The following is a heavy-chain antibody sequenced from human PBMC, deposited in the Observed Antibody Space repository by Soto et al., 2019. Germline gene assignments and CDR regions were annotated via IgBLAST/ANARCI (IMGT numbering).Heavy chain of an antibody. CDR1: GFMFDNYA. J-gene: IGHJ4*02. CDR3: AKGRYFDTSGGCANY. Sequence: EVKLLESGGGLVPPGASARLSCITSGFMFDNYAMSWVRQSPGRGLEWVAAISGSGHGTVYTQSVQGRFIISRDKSKKTQFLQMNNLRDEDTAVYYCAKGRYFDTSGGCANYWGLGTLVSVSA. CDR2: ISGSGHGT. D-gene: IGHD3-22*01. V-gene: IGHV3-23*01.